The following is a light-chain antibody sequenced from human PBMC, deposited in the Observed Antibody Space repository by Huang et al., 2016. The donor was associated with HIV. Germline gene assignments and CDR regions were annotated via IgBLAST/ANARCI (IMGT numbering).Light chain of an antibody. CDR3: QQYYSTWWT. CDR1: QSVLYSSHNKNY. CDR2: WAS. V-gene: IGKV4-1*01. Sequence: DIVMTQSPDSLAVFLGERATINCKSSQSVLYSSHNKNYLAWYHQKPGQPPKLLIYWASTRESGVPDRFSGSGSGTDFSLTISSLQAEDVAIYYCQQYYSTWWTFGQGTKVEIK. J-gene: IGKJ1*01.